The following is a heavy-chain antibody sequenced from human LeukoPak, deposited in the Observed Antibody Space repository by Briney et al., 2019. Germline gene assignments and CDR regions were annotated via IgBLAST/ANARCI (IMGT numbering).Heavy chain of an antibody. Sequence: SETLSLTCTVSGGSISSYYWSWIRQPPGKGLEWIGYIYYSGSTNYNPSLKSRVTISVDTSKNQFSLKLSSVTAADTAVYYCARNTAMVIPYYYYGMGVWGQGTTVTVSS. CDR2: IYYSGST. V-gene: IGHV4-59*08. CDR3: ARNTAMVIPYYYYGMGV. J-gene: IGHJ6*02. D-gene: IGHD5-18*01. CDR1: GGSISSYY.